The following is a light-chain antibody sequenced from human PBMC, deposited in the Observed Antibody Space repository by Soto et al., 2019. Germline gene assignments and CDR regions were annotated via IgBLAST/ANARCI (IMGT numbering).Light chain of an antibody. J-gene: IGKJ4*01. V-gene: IGKV3-15*01. Sequence: EIVMTQSPATLSVSPGERATLSCRASQSVSSNLAWYQQKPGQAPRLLIYGASTRATGIPARFSGSGSGTEFTLIISSLQPEDVATYFCQQGGSFPFTFGGGTKVDIK. CDR1: QSVSSN. CDR3: QQGGSFPFT. CDR2: GAS.